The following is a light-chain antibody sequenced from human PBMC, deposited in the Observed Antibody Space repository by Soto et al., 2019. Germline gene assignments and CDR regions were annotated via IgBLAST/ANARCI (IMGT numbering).Light chain of an antibody. J-gene: IGLJ1*01. CDR3: ISYTSSSTLYV. V-gene: IGLV2-14*01. CDR1: SSDVGGYNY. CDR2: DVS. Sequence: QSALTQPASVSGSPGQSITISCTGTSSDVGGYNYVSWYQQHPGKAPKLMIYDVSNRLSGVSNRFSGSKSGNTASLTISGLQAEDEADYYCISYTSSSTLYVFGTGTKVTVL.